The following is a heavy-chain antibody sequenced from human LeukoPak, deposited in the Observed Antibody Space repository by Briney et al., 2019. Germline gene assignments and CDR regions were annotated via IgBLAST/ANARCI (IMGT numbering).Heavy chain of an antibody. CDR1: EFTFDDYA. D-gene: IGHD3-22*01. CDR3: AKGALRYYDSSGYYSSYFDY. V-gene: IGHV3-9*01. J-gene: IGHJ4*02. CDR2: ISRNSGSI. Sequence: PGGSLRLSCAASEFTFDDYAMHWVRQAPGKGLEWVSGISRNSGSIGYADSVKGRFTISRDNAKNSLYLQMNSLRAEDTALYYCAKGALRYYDSSGYYSSYFDYWGQGTLVTVSS.